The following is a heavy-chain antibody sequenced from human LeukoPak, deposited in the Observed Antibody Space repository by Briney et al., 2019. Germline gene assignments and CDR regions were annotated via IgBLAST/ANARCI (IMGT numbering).Heavy chain of an antibody. Sequence: PGGSLRLSCAASGFTFSIYAMSWVRQAPGKGLEWVAAISGVDGSTYYADSVKGRFTISRDSAENSLYLQMNSLRAEDTAVYYCARDRWGFPDSWGQGTLVTVSS. V-gene: IGHV3-23*01. J-gene: IGHJ4*02. CDR1: GFTFSIYA. CDR2: ISGVDGST. D-gene: IGHD2-21*01. CDR3: ARDRWGFPDS.